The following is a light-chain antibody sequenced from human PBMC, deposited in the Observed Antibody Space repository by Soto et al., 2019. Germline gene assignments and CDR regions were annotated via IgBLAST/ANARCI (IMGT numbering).Light chain of an antibody. CDR3: SSYAGSNNLV. V-gene: IGLV2-8*01. CDR2: EVS. J-gene: IGLJ3*02. Sequence: QSALTQPPSASGSPGQPVTISGPGTSSDVGGYNYVSWYQQHPGKAPKLMIYEVSKRPSGVPDRFSGSKSGNTASLTVSGLQAEDEADYYCSSYAGSNNLVFGGGTKLTVL. CDR1: SSDVGGYNY.